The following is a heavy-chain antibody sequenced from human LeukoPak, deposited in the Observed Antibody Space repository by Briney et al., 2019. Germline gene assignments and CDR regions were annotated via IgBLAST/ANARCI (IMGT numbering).Heavy chain of an antibody. D-gene: IGHD4-17*01. CDR2: INAYNGNT. Sequence: ASVKVSCKASGYTFTSYGISWVRQAPGQGLEWMGWINAYNGNTNYAQKLQGRVTMTTDTSTSTAYMELRSLRSDDTAVYYCARTLFPDTVTTVDYWGQGTLVTVSS. CDR1: GYTFTSYG. J-gene: IGHJ4*02. V-gene: IGHV1-18*01. CDR3: ARTLFPDTVTTVDY.